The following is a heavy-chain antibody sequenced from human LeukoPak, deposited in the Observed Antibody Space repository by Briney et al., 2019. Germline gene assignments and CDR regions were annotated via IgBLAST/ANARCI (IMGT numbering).Heavy chain of an antibody. CDR2: IITIWGTA. J-gene: IGHJ5*01. CDR1: GGTFSSYA. D-gene: IGHD3-3*01. V-gene: IGHV1-69*05. CDR3: ARLRIFGVAPHFLLSWSDS. Sequence: ASVKVSCKASGGTFSSYAISWVRQAPGQGLEWVGAIITIWGTANYAQKFQGRVTITTDESTNTAYLELSSLRSEDTAVYYCARLRIFGVAPHFLLSWSDSWGQGTLVTVSS.